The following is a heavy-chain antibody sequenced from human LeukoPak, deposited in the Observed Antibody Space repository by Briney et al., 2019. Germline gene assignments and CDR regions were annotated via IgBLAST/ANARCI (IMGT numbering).Heavy chain of an antibody. D-gene: IGHD4-17*01. CDR1: GGSISSYY. J-gene: IGHJ5*02. CDR2: IYYSGST. Sequence: SETLSLTCTVSGGSISSYYWSWIRQPPGKGLEWLGYIYYSGSTNYNPSLKSRVTISVDTSKNQFSLKLSSVTAADTAVYYCARARNTVTRWGPYWFDPWGQGTLVTVSS. V-gene: IGHV4-59*01. CDR3: ARARNTVTRWGPYWFDP.